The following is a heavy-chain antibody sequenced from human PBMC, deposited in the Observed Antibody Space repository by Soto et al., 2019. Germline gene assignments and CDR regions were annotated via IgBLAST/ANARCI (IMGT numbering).Heavy chain of an antibody. D-gene: IGHD3-22*01. CDR1: GYTFTGYY. CDR3: ARYRGTYYYDSSGYQHQYYGMDV. V-gene: IGHV1-2*04. Sequence: QVQLVQSGAEVKKPGASVKVSCKASGYTFTGYYMHWVRQAPGQGLEWMGWINPNSGGTNYAQKFQGWVTMTRDTSISTAYMELSRLRSDDTAVYYCARYRGTYYYDSSGYQHQYYGMDVWGQGTTVTVSS. CDR2: INPNSGGT. J-gene: IGHJ6*02.